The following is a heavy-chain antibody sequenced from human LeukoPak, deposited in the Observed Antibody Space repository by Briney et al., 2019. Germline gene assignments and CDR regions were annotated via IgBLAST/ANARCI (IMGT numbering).Heavy chain of an antibody. V-gene: IGHV3-15*01. CDR3: FTELDYGLSAYFED. D-gene: IGHD4/OR15-4a*01. J-gene: IGHJ4*02. CDR1: GFPFSSAL. CDR2: IKTTNDGATT. Sequence: KAGGSLRLSCAVSGFPFSSALMTWVRQAPGKGLEWVGRIKTTNDGATTDYAAPVKGRFTISRDDSKDTMYLQMASLKTDDTAVYYCFTELDYGLSAYFEDWGQGTLVTVSS.